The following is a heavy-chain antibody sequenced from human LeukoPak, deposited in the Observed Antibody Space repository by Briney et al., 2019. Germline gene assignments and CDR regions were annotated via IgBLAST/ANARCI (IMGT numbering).Heavy chain of an antibody. D-gene: IGHD2-2*01. J-gene: IGHJ3*02. V-gene: IGHV4-38-2*02. CDR1: GYSISSGYY. CDR3: HIGYCSSTSCYSDAFDI. Sequence: SETLSLTCTVSGYSISSGYYWGWIRQPPGKGLEWIGSIYHSGSTYYNPSLKSRVTISVDTSKNQFSLKLSSATAADTAVYYCHIGYCSSTSCYSDAFDIWGQGTMVTVPS. CDR2: IYHSGST.